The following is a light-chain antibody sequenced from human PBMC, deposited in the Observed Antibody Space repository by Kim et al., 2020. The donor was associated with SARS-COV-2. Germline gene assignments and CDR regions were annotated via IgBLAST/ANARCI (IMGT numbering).Light chain of an antibody. J-gene: IGKJ4*01. CDR3: QQSYSTPQLT. CDR2: AAS. Sequence: VGDRCTITSRASQSISSYLNWYQQKPGKAPKLLIYAASSLQSGVPSRFSGSGSGTDFTLTISSLQPEDFATYYCQQSYSTPQLTFGGGTKVDIK. V-gene: IGKV1-39*01. CDR1: QSISSY.